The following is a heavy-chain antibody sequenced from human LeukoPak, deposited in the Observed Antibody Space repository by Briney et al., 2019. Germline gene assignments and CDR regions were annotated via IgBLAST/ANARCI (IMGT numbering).Heavy chain of an antibody. CDR3: ARHRSRFYDSSGYYDY. CDR2: IWYDGSNK. V-gene: IGHV3-33*01. D-gene: IGHD3-22*01. CDR1: GFTFSSYG. Sequence: GGSLRLSCAASGFTFSSYGMHWVRQAPGKGLEWVAVIWYDGSNKYYADSVKGRFTISRDNSKNTLYLQMNSLRAEDTAVYYCARHRSRFYDSSGYYDYWGQGTLVTVSS. J-gene: IGHJ4*02.